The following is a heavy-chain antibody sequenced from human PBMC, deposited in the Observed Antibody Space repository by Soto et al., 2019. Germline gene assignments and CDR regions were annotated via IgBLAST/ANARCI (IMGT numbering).Heavy chain of an antibody. V-gene: IGHV4-34*01. J-gene: IGHJ5*02. CDR2: INHTGGT. Sequence: SETLSLTCAVYGGSVNGYYWNWIRQPPGKGLEWIGEINHTGGTHYNPSLKSRVAMSVDTSKNQFSLRLSSVTAADTAIYCCATRITVFGLLIPPFDTWGQGTQVTVSS. D-gene: IGHD3-3*01. CDR3: ATRITVFGLLIPPFDT. CDR1: GGSVNGYY.